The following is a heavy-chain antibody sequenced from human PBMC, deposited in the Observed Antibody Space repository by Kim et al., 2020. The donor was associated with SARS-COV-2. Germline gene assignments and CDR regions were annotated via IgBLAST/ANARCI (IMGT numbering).Heavy chain of an antibody. Sequence: GGSLRLSCAASGFTFSSYDMHWVRQATGKGLEWVSAIGTAGDTYYPGSVKGRFTISRENAKNSLYLQMNSLRAGDTAVYYCARRGLWSYGMDVWGQGTTVTVSS. CDR1: GFTFSSYD. CDR3: ARRGLWSYGMDV. D-gene: IGHD3-3*01. V-gene: IGHV3-13*04. J-gene: IGHJ6*02. CDR2: IGTAGDT.